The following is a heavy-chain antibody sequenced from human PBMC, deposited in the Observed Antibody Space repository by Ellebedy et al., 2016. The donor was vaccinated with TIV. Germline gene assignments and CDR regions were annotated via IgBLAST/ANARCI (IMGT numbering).Heavy chain of an antibody. CDR3: ARGERHYFDY. J-gene: IGHJ4*02. CDR2: LKEDGSEK. Sequence: PGGSLRLSCTASGLSFSNNWMNWVRQAPGKGLEWVANLKEDGSEKYYVDSVMGRFTISRDHAKNSLYLQMNSLRAEDTAVYYCARGERHYFDYWGQGNLVTVSS. V-gene: IGHV3-7*03. CDR1: GLSFSNNW.